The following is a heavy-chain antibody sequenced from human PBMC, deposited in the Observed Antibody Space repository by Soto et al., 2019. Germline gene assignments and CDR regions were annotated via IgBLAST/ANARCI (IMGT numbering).Heavy chain of an antibody. Sequence: TGGSLRLSCAASGFTFSSYAMSWVRQAPGKGLEWVSAISGSGGSTYYADSVKGRFTISRDNSKNTLYLQMNSLRAEDTAVYYCAKVQRVGATRGGDYWGQGTLVTVSS. CDR3: AKVQRVGATRGGDY. J-gene: IGHJ4*02. D-gene: IGHD1-26*01. CDR1: GFTFSSYA. CDR2: ISGSGGST. V-gene: IGHV3-23*01.